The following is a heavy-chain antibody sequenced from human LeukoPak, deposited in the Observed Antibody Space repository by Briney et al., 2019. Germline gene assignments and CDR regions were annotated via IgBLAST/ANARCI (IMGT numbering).Heavy chain of an antibody. V-gene: IGHV4-4*02. D-gene: IGHD5-18*01. CDR2: IYHDGST. CDR3: ARDRGGYTYSHDY. CDR1: GGSISSNNW. J-gene: IGHJ4*02. Sequence: SETLSLTCAVSGGSISSNNWWIWVRQSPEEGLEWIGEIYHDGSTNYNPSLKSRVAISMDKSKNQLSLKLNFVTAADTAVYYCARDRGGYTYSHDYWGQGTLVTVSS.